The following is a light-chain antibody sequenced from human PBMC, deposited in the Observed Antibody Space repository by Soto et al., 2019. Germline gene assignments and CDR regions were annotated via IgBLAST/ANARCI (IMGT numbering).Light chain of an antibody. CDR2: DAS. CDR1: QDINNY. CDR3: QQYDVVPCT. J-gene: IGKJ2*02. Sequence: DIQLTQSPASLSASVGDRVTITCQASQDINNYLIWYQQKPGKAPDLLIYDASTLGTGVPSRFSGNGSGTDFSVTINNLQPQDTATYYCQQYDVVPCTFGQGTKLEIK. V-gene: IGKV1-33*01.